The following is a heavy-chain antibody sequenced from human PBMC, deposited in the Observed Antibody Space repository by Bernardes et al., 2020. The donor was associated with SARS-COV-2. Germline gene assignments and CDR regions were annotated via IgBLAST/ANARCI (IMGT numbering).Heavy chain of an antibody. CDR2: ISSSGSYK. D-gene: IGHD2-8*02. CDR3: GKGPYCPGGICTFQGMDG. Sequence: GGSLRLSCAASGFTFSIYGLSWVRQAPGKGLEWVASISSSGSYKYYADSVKGRFTIPRYSAENSLYLAMNSLRAEDQAVYYCGKGPYCPGGICTFQGMDGWGKGTTVTVSS. CDR1: GFTFSIYG. J-gene: IGHJ6*04. V-gene: IGHV3-21*06.